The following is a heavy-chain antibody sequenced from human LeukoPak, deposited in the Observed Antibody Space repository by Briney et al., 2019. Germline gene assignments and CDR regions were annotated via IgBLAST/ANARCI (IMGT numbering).Heavy chain of an antibody. Sequence: GGSLRLSCAASGFTFDDYAMHWVRQAPGKGLEWVSGISWNSGSIGYADSVKGRFTISRDNAKNSLYLQMTSLRAGDTAVYYCARGDGSGSFDYWGQGTLVTVSS. D-gene: IGHD3-10*01. CDR3: ARGDGSGSFDY. CDR1: GFTFDDYA. V-gene: IGHV3-9*01. J-gene: IGHJ4*02. CDR2: ISWNSGSI.